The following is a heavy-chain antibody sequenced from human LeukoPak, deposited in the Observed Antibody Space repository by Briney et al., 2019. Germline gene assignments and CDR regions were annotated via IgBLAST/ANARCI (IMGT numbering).Heavy chain of an antibody. V-gene: IGHV3-15*01. Sequence: GGSLRLSCAVSGFPLSSYSINWVRQAPGKGLEWVGRIKSKADGGTTDYGAPMKGRFTISRDDSKNTLYLQMNSLETEDTAVYYCATDLGLTMIRGVIVSWGQGTLVTVSS. J-gene: IGHJ4*02. CDR3: ATDLGLTMIRGVIVS. CDR2: IKSKADGGTT. D-gene: IGHD3-10*01. CDR1: GFPLSSYS.